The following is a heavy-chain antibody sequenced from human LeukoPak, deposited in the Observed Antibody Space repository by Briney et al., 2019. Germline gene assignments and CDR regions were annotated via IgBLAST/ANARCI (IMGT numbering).Heavy chain of an antibody. CDR2: ISSSSDHI. CDR1: GFTFSDYY. D-gene: IGHD2-2*01. Sequence: GGSLRLSCAASGFTFSDYYMDWVRQAPGKGLEWVSSISSSSDHIAYADSVKGRFTISRDNAKNALYLQVNSLRAEDTAVYYCARGVVPAAFDYWGQGTLVTVSS. CDR3: ARGVVPAAFDY. V-gene: IGHV3-21*01. J-gene: IGHJ4*02.